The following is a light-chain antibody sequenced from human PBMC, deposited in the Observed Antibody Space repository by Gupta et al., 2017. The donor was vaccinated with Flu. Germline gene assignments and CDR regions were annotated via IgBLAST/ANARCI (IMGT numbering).Light chain of an antibody. Sequence: RVTIEVSGSNSNIGDNPVNWYRQLPGTATTRLIFSKSQRPSGVTDRVLCSTSGTYASPAIRGLQSEEEAEDSCAAWDDRLRGGVFGGGTKLTVV. J-gene: IGLJ2*01. CDR1: NSNIGDNP. CDR3: AAWDDRLRGGV. V-gene: IGLV1-44*01. CDR2: SKS.